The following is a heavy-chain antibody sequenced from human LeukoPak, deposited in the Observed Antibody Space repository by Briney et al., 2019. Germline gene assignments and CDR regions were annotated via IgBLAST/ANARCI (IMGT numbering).Heavy chain of an antibody. V-gene: IGHV3-23*01. J-gene: IGHJ4*02. D-gene: IGHD6-13*01. CDR2: ISGSGANI. CDR3: AKHKVSSNWYLQDF. Sequence: GGSLRLSCAASGFTLSNYAMSWVRQAPGQGLEWVSDISGSGANIYYADSVKGRFTISRDNSKNTLYLQMNSLRADDTAIYYCAKHKVSSNWYLQDFWGQGMLVTVSS. CDR1: GFTLSNYA.